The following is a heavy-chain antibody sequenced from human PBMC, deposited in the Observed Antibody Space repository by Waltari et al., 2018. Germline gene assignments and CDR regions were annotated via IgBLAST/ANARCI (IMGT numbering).Heavy chain of an antibody. V-gene: IGHV3-7*01. J-gene: IGHJ4*02. Sequence: EVQLVESGGGLVQPGGSLRLSCAGPGFSFNNYWMSCLRQAPGKGLEWVAHIKQDGSEIYYVDSVKGRFSISRDNAKKSLYLQMNSLRGDDTAVFYCVTWGDLGNFWGQGTLVTVSA. CDR2: IKQDGSEI. D-gene: IGHD7-27*01. CDR1: GFSFNNYW. CDR3: VTWGDLGNF.